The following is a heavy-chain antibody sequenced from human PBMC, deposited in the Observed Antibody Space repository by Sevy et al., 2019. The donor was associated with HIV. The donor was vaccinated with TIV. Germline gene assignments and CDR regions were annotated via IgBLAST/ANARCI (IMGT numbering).Heavy chain of an antibody. D-gene: IGHD5-18*01. V-gene: IGHV3-66*02. Sequence: GGSLRLSCAASGFTVSSNYMSWVRQAPGKGLEWVSVIYSGGSTSYEDSVKGRFTISRDKSKNTLYLQMNSLRGEDTAVYYCAIDGGSHGFHYWGQGTLVTVSS. CDR3: AIDGGSHGFHY. CDR1: GFTVSSNY. J-gene: IGHJ4*02. CDR2: IYSGGST.